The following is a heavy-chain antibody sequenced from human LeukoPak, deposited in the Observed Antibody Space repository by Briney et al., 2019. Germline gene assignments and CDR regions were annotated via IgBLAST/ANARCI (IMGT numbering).Heavy chain of an antibody. J-gene: IGHJ3*02. D-gene: IGHD6-19*01. CDR2: ISWNSGSI. CDR3: AKGKITYSSGMVGAFDI. V-gene: IGHV3-9*03. CDR1: GFTFDDYA. Sequence: GGSLRLSRAASGFTFDDYAMHWVRQAPGKGLEWVSGISWNSGSIGYADSVKGRFTISRDNAKNSLYLQMNSLRAEDMALYYCAKGKITYSSGMVGAFDIWGQGTMVTVSS.